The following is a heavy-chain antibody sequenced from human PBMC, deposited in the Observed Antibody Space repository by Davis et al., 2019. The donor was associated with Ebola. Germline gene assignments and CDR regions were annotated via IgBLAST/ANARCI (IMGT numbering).Heavy chain of an antibody. CDR1: GGSISSSNW. CDR2: IYHSGST. CDR3: ARELNWNYVQNWFDP. D-gene: IGHD1-7*01. J-gene: IGHJ5*02. V-gene: IGHV4-4*02. Sequence: PGGSLRLSCAVSGGSISSSNWWSWVRQPPGKGLEWIGEIYHSGSTNYNPSLKSRVTISVDKSKNQFSLKLSSVTAADTAVYYCARELNWNYVQNWFDPWGQGTLVTVSS.